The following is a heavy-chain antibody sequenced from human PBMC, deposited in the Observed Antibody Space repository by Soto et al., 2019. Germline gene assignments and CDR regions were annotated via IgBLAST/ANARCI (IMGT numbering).Heavy chain of an antibody. J-gene: IGHJ4*02. CDR3: ARGTLYDFWSGYDY. V-gene: IGHV3-33*01. Sequence: PGGSLRLSCAASGFTFSSYGMHWVRQAPGKGLEWVAVIWYDGSNKYYADSVKGRFTISRDNSKNTLYLQMNSLRAEDTAVYYCARGTLYDFWSGYDYWGQGTLVTVSS. CDR2: IWYDGSNK. CDR1: GFTFSSYG. D-gene: IGHD3-3*01.